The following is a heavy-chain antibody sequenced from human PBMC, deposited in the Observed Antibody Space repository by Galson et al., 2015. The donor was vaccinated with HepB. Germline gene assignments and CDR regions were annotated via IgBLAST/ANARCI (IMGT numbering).Heavy chain of an antibody. CDR1: GFTFSSYA. V-gene: IGHV3-7*03. CDR3: AKDIGEYYDSSSRIEGAFDI. CDR2: IKQDGSEK. Sequence: SLRLSCAASGFTFSSYAMHWVRQAPGKGLEWVANIKQDGSEKYYVDSVKGRFTISRDNAKNSLYLQMNSLRAEDTALYYCAKDIGEYYDSSSRIEGAFDIWGQGTMVTVSS. J-gene: IGHJ3*02. D-gene: IGHD3-22*01.